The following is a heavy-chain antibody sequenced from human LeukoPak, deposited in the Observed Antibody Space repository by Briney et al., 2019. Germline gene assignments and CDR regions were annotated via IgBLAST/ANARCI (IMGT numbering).Heavy chain of an antibody. CDR2: IIPIFGTA. D-gene: IGHD2-2*01. CDR3: ARGRGSSTRYYFDY. V-gene: IGHV1-69*13. CDR1: GGTFSSYA. J-gene: IGHJ4*02. Sequence: GASVKVSCKATGGTFSSYAISWVRQAPGQGLEWMGGIIPIFGTANYAQKFQGRVTITADESTSTAYMELSSLRSEDTAVYYCARGRGSSTRYYFDYWGQGTLVTVSS.